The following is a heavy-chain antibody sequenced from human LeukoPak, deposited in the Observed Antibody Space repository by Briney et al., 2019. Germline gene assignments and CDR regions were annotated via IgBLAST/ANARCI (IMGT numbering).Heavy chain of an antibody. CDR3: ARGRGSYSFDY. CDR2: IKQDGSEK. D-gene: IGHD1-26*01. V-gene: IGHV3-7*01. J-gene: IGHJ4*02. CDR1: GFSLSGGS. Sequence: GGSLRLSCAASGFSLSGGSMSWVRQAPGEGLEWVANIKQDGSEKYYVDSVKGRFTISRDNAKNSLSLQMNSLRVEDTAVYYCARGRGSYSFDYWGQGTLDTVSS.